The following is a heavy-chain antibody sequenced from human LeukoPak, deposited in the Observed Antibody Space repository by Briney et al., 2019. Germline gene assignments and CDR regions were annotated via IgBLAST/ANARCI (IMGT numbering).Heavy chain of an antibody. Sequence: ASVNVSCNASGYTFTGYYMHWVRQAPGHGLGWMGRINPHSGGTNYAQKFQGRVTMTRDTSISTAYMELSRLRSDDTAVYYCATMPPRFKVVTAIHGYWGQGTLVTVSS. CDR3: ATMPPRFKVVTAIHGY. D-gene: IGHD2-21*02. CDR2: INPHSGGT. V-gene: IGHV1-2*06. CDR1: GYTFTGYY. J-gene: IGHJ4*02.